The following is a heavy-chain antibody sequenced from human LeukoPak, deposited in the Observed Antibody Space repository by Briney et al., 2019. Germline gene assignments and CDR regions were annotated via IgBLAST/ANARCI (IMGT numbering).Heavy chain of an antibody. V-gene: IGHV4-4*02. D-gene: IGHD3-3*01. J-gene: IGHJ4*02. Sequence: PSETLSLTCAVPGGSINSDYWWTWVRQSPGKGLEWIGEIYHTGSVNYNLSLESRVTISRDRSKNQFSLMLRSVTAADTAVYYCARHDDFLSAYIYWGQGILVTVSS. CDR1: GGSINSDYW. CDR2: IYHTGSV. CDR3: ARHDDFLSAYIY.